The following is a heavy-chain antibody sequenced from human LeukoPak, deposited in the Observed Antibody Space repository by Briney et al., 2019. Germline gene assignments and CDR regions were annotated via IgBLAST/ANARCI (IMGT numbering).Heavy chain of an antibody. CDR2: INPNSGGT. Sequence: EASVKVSCKASGYTFTGYYMHWVRQAPGQGLEWMGWINPNSGGTNYAQKFQGRVTMTRDTSISTAYMELSRLRSDDTAVYYCARSVVPAAIYAFDIWGQGTMVTVSS. J-gene: IGHJ3*02. CDR1: GYTFTGYY. V-gene: IGHV1-2*02. CDR3: ARSVVPAAIYAFDI. D-gene: IGHD2-2*01.